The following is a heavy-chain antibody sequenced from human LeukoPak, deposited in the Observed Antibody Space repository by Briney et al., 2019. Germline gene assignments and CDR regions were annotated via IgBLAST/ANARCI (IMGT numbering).Heavy chain of an antibody. V-gene: IGHV3-74*01. D-gene: IGHD3-3*01. Sequence: PGGSLTLPCAPSGFPFSSYRMHWLRQVPGKGLVWVSRINSDGSSTNYAESVKGRFTISRDNAKNTLYVQMNSLRAEDTAVYYCARGGDVNGVASQLGYWGQGTLVTVSS. CDR2: INSDGSST. J-gene: IGHJ4*02. CDR1: GFPFSSYR. CDR3: ARGGDVNGVASQLGY.